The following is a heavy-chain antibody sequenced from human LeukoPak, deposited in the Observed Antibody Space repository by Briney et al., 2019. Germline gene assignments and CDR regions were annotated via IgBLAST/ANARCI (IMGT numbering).Heavy chain of an antibody. J-gene: IGHJ4*02. D-gene: IGHD4-17*01. CDR1: GGSISSGDYY. V-gene: IGHV4-30-4*01. CDR2: IYYSGST. CDR3: ARGGYGDHDFDY. Sequence: KTSETLSLTCTVSGGSISSGDYYWSWIRQPPGKGLEWIGYIYYSGSTYYNPSLKSRVTISVDTSKNQFSLKLSSVTAADTAVYYCARGGYGDHDFDYWGQGTLVTVSS.